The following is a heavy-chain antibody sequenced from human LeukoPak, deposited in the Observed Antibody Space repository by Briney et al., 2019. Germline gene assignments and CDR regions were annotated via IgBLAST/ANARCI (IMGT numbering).Heavy chain of an antibody. CDR3: AREGGVVLMVYAPNTGWFDP. V-gene: IGHV1-69*13. J-gene: IGHJ5*02. CDR1: GGTFSSYA. CDR2: IIPIFGTA. Sequence: SVKVSCKASGGTFSSYAISWVRQAPGQRLEWMGGIIPIFGTANYAQKFQGRVTITADESTSTAYMELSSLRSEDTAVYYCAREGGVVLMVYAPNTGWFDPWGQGTLVTVSS. D-gene: IGHD2-8*01.